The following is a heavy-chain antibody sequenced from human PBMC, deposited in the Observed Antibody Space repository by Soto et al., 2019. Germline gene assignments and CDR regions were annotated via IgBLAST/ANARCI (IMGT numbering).Heavy chain of an antibody. D-gene: IGHD2-15*01. Sequence: QVQLQESGPGLVKPSETLSLTCTVSGVSFSTYYWSWIRQAPGKGLEWIGYIYYSGSSNYNPSLKSRVTMSVDMSKNQLSLKLSSVTAADTAVYYCARDQGGPFDYWGQGTLVTVSS. CDR2: IYYSGSS. CDR3: ARDQGGPFDY. V-gene: IGHV4-59*01. CDR1: GVSFSTYY. J-gene: IGHJ4*02.